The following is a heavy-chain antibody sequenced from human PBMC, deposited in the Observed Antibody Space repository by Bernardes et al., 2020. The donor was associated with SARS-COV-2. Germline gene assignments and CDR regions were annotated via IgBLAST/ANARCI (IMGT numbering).Heavy chain of an antibody. CDR3: ARLATQYDYIWGSYRSGNWFDP. D-gene: IGHD3-16*02. Sequence: GESLKISCKGSGYSFTSYWIGWVRQMPGKGLEWMGIIYPCDSDTRYSPSFQGQVTISADKSISTAYLQWSSLKASDTAMYYCARLATQYDYIWGSYRSGNWFDPWGQGTLVTVSS. CDR2: IYPCDSDT. CDR1: GYSFTSYW. V-gene: IGHV5-51*01. J-gene: IGHJ5*02.